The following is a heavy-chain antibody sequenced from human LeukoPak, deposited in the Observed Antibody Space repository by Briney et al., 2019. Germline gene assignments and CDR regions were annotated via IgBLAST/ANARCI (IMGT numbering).Heavy chain of an antibody. V-gene: IGHV4-61*02. CDR1: GGSISSGSYY. D-gene: IGHD3-3*01. Sequence: SETLSLTCTVSGGSISSGSYYWSWVRQPPGKGLEWIGRIYTSGSTNYNPSLKSRVTISVDTSKNQFSLKLSSVTAADTAVYYCARQKYYDFWSGYGTDVWGKGTTVTVSS. J-gene: IGHJ6*04. CDR3: ARQKYYDFWSGYGTDV. CDR2: IYTSGST.